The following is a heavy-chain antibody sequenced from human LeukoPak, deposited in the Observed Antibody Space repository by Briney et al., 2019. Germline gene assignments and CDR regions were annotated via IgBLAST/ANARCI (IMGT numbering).Heavy chain of an antibody. Sequence: KPSETLSLTCAVYGGSFSGYYWSWIRQPPGKGLEWIGEINHSGSTNYNPSLKSRVTISVDTSKNQFSLKLSSVTAADTAAYYCARGPDVEMATIMPPDYWGQGTLVTVSS. CDR3: ARGPDVEMATIMPPDY. J-gene: IGHJ4*02. D-gene: IGHD5-24*01. CDR2: INHSGST. V-gene: IGHV4-34*01. CDR1: GGSFSGYY.